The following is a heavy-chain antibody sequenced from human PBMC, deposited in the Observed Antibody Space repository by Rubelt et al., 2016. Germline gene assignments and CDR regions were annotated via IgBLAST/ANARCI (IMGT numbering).Heavy chain of an antibody. CDR1: GGSISSSSYY. CDR2: IYYSGST. Sequence: QLQLQESGPGLVKPSETLSLTCTVSGGSISSSSYYWGWIREPPGKGLEWIGSIYYSGSTYYNPSLKSRVTRSVDTSKNQFSLKLSSVTAADTAVYYCARDLIAARIRGGYFDYWGQGTLVTVSS. CDR3: ARDLIAARIRGGYFDY. D-gene: IGHD6-13*01. J-gene: IGHJ4*02. V-gene: IGHV4-39*07.